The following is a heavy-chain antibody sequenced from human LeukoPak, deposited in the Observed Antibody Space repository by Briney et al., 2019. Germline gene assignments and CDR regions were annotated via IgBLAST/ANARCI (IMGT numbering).Heavy chain of an antibody. Sequence: ASVKVSCKASGGTFSNYAISWVRQARGQGLEWMGGIIPIFGTANYAQKFQGRVTITADESTSTAYMELSSLRSEDTAVYYCARGPREGAISHWYFGLWGRGTLVTVSS. CDR2: IIPIFGTA. D-gene: IGHD1-26*01. V-gene: IGHV1-69*13. CDR3: ARGPREGAISHWYFGL. J-gene: IGHJ2*01. CDR1: GGTFSNYA.